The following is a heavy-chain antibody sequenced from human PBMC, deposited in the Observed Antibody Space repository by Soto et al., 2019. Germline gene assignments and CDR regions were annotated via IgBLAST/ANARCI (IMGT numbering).Heavy chain of an antibody. CDR2: IIPIFGTT. J-gene: IGHJ3*02. V-gene: IGHV1-69*13. CDR1: GGTFSSYA. D-gene: IGHD3-10*01. CDR3: AWSFKYGSGTFDAFDI. Sequence: SVKVSCKASGGTFSSYAISWVRQAPGQGLEWMGGIIPIFGTTNYAEKFRGRVSITADESTSTAYVELSSLRSEDTAVYYCAWSFKYGSGTFDAFDIWGQGTMVTVSS.